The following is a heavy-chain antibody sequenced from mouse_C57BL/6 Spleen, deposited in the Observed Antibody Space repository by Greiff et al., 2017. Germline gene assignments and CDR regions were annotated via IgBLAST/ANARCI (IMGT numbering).Heavy chain of an antibody. D-gene: IGHD2-5*01. CDR3: ASYSNYVAWFAY. CDR2: IYPGDGDT. V-gene: IGHV1-82*01. J-gene: IGHJ3*01. CDR1: GYAFSSSW. Sequence: VQLQQSGPELVKPGASVKISCKASGYAFSSSWMNWVKQRPGKGLEWIGRIYPGDGDTNYNGKFKGKATLTADKSYSTAYMQLSSLTSEDSAVYFCASYSNYVAWFAYWGQGTLVTVSA.